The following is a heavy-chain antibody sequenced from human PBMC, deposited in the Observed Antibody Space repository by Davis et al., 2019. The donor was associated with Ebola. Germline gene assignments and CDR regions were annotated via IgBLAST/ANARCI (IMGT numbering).Heavy chain of an antibody. D-gene: IGHD6-19*01. CDR1: GFTVSSFG. CDR3: ARVNAVAGYTRFDL. Sequence: GGSLRLSCAASGFTVSSFGMHWVRQAPGKALEWMAIISYDGTSKYYADSVKGRFTISRDNAKNSLYLQMNSLRAEDTAFYHCARVNAVAGYTRFDLWGQGTLVTVSS. V-gene: IGHV3-33*01. CDR2: ISYDGTSK. J-gene: IGHJ5*02.